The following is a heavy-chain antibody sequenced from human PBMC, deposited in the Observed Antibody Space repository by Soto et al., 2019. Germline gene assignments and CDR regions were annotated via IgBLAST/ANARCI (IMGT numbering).Heavy chain of an antibody. CDR3: AKEISPKAGKWYFDL. D-gene: IGHD6-19*01. CDR1: GFTFNNYG. V-gene: IGHV3-30*18. CDR2: VSHEGSVQ. J-gene: IGHJ2*01. Sequence: QVQLVESGGGVVQPGGSLRLSCAASGFTFNNYGMHWVRQAPGKGLEWVAVVSHEGSVQYYADSAKGRFTISRDNSKNPLYLQMNSLRDDDTAVYYCAKEISPKAGKWYFDLWGRGTLVTVSS.